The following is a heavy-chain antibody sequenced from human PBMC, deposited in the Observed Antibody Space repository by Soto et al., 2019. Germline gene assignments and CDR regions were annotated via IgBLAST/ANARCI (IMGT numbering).Heavy chain of an antibody. CDR2: IYYSGST. J-gene: IGHJ6*02. CDR1: GGSISSGGYY. D-gene: IGHD6-6*01. Sequence: TLSLTCTVSGGSISSGGYYWSWIRQHPGKGLEWIGYIYYSGSTYYNPSLKSRVTISVDTSKNQFSLKLSSVTAADTAVYYCARRIAARPRYYYYYGMDVWGQGTTVTVSS. CDR3: ARRIAARPRYYYYYGMDV. V-gene: IGHV4-31*03.